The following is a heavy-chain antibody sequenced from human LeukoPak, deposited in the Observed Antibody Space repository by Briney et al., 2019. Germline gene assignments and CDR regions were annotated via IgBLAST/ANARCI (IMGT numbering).Heavy chain of an antibody. D-gene: IGHD5-18*01. V-gene: IGHV3-9*03. CDR3: AKGGYSLSARFDY. J-gene: IGHJ4*02. Sequence: GRSLRLSCAASGFTFGSYAMHWVRQAPGKGLEWVSGISWNSGSIGYADSVKGRFTISRDNAKNSLYLQMNSLRAEDMALYYCAKGGYSLSARFDYWGQGTLVTVSS. CDR2: ISWNSGSI. CDR1: GFTFGSYA.